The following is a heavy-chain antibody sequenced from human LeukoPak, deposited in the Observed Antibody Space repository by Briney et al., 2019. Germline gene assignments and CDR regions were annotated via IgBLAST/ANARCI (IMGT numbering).Heavy chain of an antibody. D-gene: IGHD3-10*01. V-gene: IGHV3-66*01. CDR2: IYSGGST. J-gene: IGHJ4*02. CDR1: GFTVSSNY. Sequence: GGSLRLSCAASGFTVSSNYMSWVRQAPGKGLEWVSVIYSGGSTYYADSVKGRFTISRDNSKNTLYLQMNSLRAEDTAVYYCARLWFGELSQDYWGQGTLVTVSS. CDR3: ARLWFGELSQDY.